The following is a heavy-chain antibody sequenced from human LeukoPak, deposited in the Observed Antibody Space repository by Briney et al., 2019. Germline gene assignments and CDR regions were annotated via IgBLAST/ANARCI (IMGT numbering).Heavy chain of an antibody. CDR1: GYTFTSYD. CDR3: AREPNDYYDSSGYYMDV. J-gene: IGHJ6*03. CDR2: MNPNSGNT. Sequence: ASVKVSCKASGYTFTSYDINWVRQATGQGLEWMGWMNPNSGNTGYAQKFQGRVTITRNTSISTAYMKLSSVGSEDTAVYYSAREPNDYYDSSGYYMDVWGKGTTVTVSS. V-gene: IGHV1-8*03. D-gene: IGHD3-22*01.